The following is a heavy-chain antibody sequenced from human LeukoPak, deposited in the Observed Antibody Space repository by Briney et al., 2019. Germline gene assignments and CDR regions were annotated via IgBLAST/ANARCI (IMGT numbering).Heavy chain of an antibody. CDR1: AFTLSPYN. CDR2: ISSSSSSI. V-gene: IGHV3-48*02. J-gene: IGHJ6*02. CDR3: ARGPRRGYSYGWRYDGMDV. D-gene: IGHD5-18*01. Sequence: GGSLRLSCAASAFTLSPYNMNWVRQAPGKGLEWISYISSSSSSIYYADSVKGRFTISRDNAKNSLYLQMNSLRDEDTAVYYCARGPRRGYSYGWRYDGMDVWGQGTTVTVSS.